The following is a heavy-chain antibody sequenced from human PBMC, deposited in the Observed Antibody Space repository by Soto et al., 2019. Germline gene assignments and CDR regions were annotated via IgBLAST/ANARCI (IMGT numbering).Heavy chain of an antibody. CDR1: GCTLTSYA. J-gene: IGHJ6*02. CDR3: ASSYSSSAYYVMEV. Sequence: ASVKVSCKASGCTLTSYAMHWVRQAHGQMLEWMGWINACNGNTKYSQKFQGRVTITRDTPASTAYMELSSLRSEDTAVYYCASSYSSSAYYVMEVRAHGTKVTVCS. CDR2: INACNGNT. D-gene: IGHD6-6*01. V-gene: IGHV1-3*01.